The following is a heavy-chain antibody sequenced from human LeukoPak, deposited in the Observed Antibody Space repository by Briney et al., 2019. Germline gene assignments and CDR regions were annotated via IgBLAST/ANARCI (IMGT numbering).Heavy chain of an antibody. Sequence: SSETLSLTCTVSGGSISSSSYYWGWIRQPPGKGLEWIGSIYYSGSTYYHPSLKSRVTISVDTSKNQFSLKLSSVTAADTAVYYCARHLGSGGLDAFDIWGQGTMVTVSS. J-gene: IGHJ3*02. D-gene: IGHD3-10*01. CDR3: ARHLGSGGLDAFDI. CDR1: GGSISSSSYY. CDR2: IYYSGST. V-gene: IGHV4-39*01.